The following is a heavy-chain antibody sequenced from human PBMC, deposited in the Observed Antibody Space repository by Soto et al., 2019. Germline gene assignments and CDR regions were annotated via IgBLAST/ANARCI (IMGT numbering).Heavy chain of an antibody. Sequence: QVQLEQSGAEVKKPGSSVKVSCKASGGTLSDHGVAWLRQAPGQGLEWMGGTIPVFNTAKYAQKFQVRVTVTAEKFTNIDYMEQSSLRSEDTAFYFCARGVYGSGNYYTGPSAFDIWGQGTMVIVYS. CDR1: GGTLSDHG. J-gene: IGHJ3*02. D-gene: IGHD3-10*01. V-gene: IGHV1-69*06. CDR2: TIPVFNTA. CDR3: ARGVYGSGNYYTGPSAFDI.